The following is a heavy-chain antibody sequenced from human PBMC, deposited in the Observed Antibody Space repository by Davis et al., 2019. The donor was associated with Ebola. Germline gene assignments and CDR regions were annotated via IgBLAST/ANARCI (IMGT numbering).Heavy chain of an antibody. Sequence: AASVKVSCKASGYTFTSYAMNWVRQAPGQGLEWMGWINTNTGNPTYAQGFTGRFVFSLDTSVSTAYLQISSLKAEDTAVYYYAREFGVAEYFSYGMDVWGQGTTVTVSS. CDR2: INTNTGNP. CDR1: GYTFTSYA. J-gene: IGHJ6*02. V-gene: IGHV7-4-1*02. D-gene: IGHD3-3*01. CDR3: AREFGVAEYFSYGMDV.